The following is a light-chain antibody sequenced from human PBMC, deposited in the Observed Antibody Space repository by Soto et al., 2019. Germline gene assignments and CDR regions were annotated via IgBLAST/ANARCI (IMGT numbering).Light chain of an antibody. CDR3: AAWDDSLNGLL. Sequence: QPVLTQPPSASGTPGQVFTISCSGSNSNIGDNSVNWYQQLPGTAPKLLIYSDTRRPSGVPDRFSGSKSGTSASLAISGLQSEDEAEYYCAAWDDSLNGLLFGGGTKVTVL. CDR1: NSNIGDNS. J-gene: IGLJ3*02. V-gene: IGLV1-44*01. CDR2: SDT.